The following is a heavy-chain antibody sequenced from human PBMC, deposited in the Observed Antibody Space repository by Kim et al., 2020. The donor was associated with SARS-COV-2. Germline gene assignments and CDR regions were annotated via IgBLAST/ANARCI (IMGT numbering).Heavy chain of an antibody. D-gene: IGHD3-3*01. V-gene: IGHV3-15*01. J-gene: IGHJ6*02. CDR1: GFTFSNAW. CDR3: TTDGYEFWSGYYDPTDPDYYYYGMDV. Sequence: GGSLRLSCAASGFTFSNAWMSWVRQAPGKGLEWVGRIKSKTDGGTTDYAAPVKGRFTISRDDSKNTLYLQMNSLKTEDTAVYYCTTDGYEFWSGYYDPTDPDYYYYGMDVWGQGTTGTVSS. CDR2: IKSKTDGGTT.